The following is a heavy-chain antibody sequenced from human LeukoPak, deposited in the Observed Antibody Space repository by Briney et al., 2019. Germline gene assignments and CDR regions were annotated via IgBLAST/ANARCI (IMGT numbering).Heavy chain of an antibody. CDR2: IWYDGSNK. CDR1: GFTFSTYG. D-gene: IGHD2-2*01. CDR3: ARSIEVPAASYYYYGMDV. Sequence: PGGSLRLSCAASGFTFSTYGMHWVRRAPGKGLEWVAVIWYDGSNKYYADSVKGRFTISRDNSKNTLYLQMNSLRAEDTAMYYCARSIEVPAASYYYYGMDVWGQGTTVTVSS. J-gene: IGHJ6*02. V-gene: IGHV3-33*01.